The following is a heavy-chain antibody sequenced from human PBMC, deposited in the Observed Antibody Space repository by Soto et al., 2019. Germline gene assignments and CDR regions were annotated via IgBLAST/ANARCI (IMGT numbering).Heavy chain of an antibody. CDR1: RFTFSNYA. V-gene: IGHV3-23*01. Sequence: EVQLLESGGNLVQPGVSLRLSCAASRFTFSNYAMIWVRQPLGKGLEWVSAIRAVGGSTNYEDSVKGRCTISRDNSKNSLYLQMNSLRAEDPAVYYCATLVWPGGIPGGMDVWGQGTTVTVSS. D-gene: IGHD1-26*01. J-gene: IGHJ6*01. CDR3: ATLVWPGGIPGGMDV. CDR2: IRAVGGST.